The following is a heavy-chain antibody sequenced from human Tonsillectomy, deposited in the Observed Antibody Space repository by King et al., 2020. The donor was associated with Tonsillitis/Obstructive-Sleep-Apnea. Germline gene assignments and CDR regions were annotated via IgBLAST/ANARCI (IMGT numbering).Heavy chain of an antibody. Sequence: VQLVESGGGLVQPGGSLRLSCAASGFTFSSYAMSWVRQAPGKGLEWVSAISGSGGSTYYADSVNGRFTISRDNSKNTLYLQMNSLRAEDTAVYYCAKDQSGYCSSTSCPSNWFDPWGQGTLVTVSS. V-gene: IGHV3-23*04. CDR1: GFTFSSYA. CDR2: ISGSGGST. J-gene: IGHJ5*02. D-gene: IGHD2-2*01. CDR3: AKDQSGYCSSTSCPSNWFDP.